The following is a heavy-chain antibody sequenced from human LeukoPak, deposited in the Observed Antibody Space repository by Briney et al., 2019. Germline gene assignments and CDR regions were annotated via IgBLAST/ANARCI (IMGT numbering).Heavy chain of an antibody. Sequence: GGSLRLSYAASGFTFSSYSLHWVRQAPGKGLEWVAIIWYDGSNEYYGDSVKGRFTISRDDSKNTVHLQMNSLRVEDTGVYYCVREGRIAVAGLNWFDPWGQGTLVTVSS. CDR3: VREGRIAVAGLNWFDP. CDR2: IWYDGSNE. D-gene: IGHD6-19*01. V-gene: IGHV3-33*01. J-gene: IGHJ5*02. CDR1: GFTFSSYS.